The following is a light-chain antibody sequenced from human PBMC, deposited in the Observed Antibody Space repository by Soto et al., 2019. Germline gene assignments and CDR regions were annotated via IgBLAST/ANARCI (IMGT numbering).Light chain of an antibody. CDR3: QQYGHSPLT. CDR1: QSVYSN. Sequence: ERVMTQSPATLSVSPGERATLSCRASQSVYSNLAWYQQKPGQAPRLLIYGASTRATGIPARFSGSGSGTEFTLTISSLQSEDFAVYYCQQYGHSPLTFGGGTKVEIK. CDR2: GAS. J-gene: IGKJ4*01. V-gene: IGKV3-15*01.